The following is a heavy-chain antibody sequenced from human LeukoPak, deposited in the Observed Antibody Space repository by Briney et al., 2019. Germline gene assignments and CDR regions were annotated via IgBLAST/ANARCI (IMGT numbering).Heavy chain of an antibody. D-gene: IGHD3-3*01. V-gene: IGHV4-30-4*01. CDR3: AKGEVTIFGEFIDNYHYYGMDV. CDR1: GGSISSGDYY. J-gene: IGHJ6*02. Sequence: SPTLSLTRTVSGGSISSGDYYWSWLRQPPGKGLEWIVNIFYTGRTESNPSLRSRLTMSVDTSKNQFSLKLTSVTAADTAVYYCAKGEVTIFGEFIDNYHYYGMDVWGQGTTVTVSS. CDR2: IFYTGRT.